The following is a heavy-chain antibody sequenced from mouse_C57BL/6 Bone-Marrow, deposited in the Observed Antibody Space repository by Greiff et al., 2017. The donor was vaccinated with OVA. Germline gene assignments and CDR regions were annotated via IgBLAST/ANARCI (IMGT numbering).Heavy chain of an antibody. CDR1: GFTFSDYY. CDR2: ISNGGGST. Sequence: EVKVVESGGGLVQPGGSLKLSCAASGFTFSDYYMYWVRQTPEKRLEWVAYISNGGGSTYYTDTVKGRFTISRDNAKNTLYLQMSRLKSEDTAMYYCARHGGVRWFDYWGQGTTLTVSS. D-gene: IGHD2-14*01. J-gene: IGHJ2*01. V-gene: IGHV5-12*01. CDR3: ARHGGVRWFDY.